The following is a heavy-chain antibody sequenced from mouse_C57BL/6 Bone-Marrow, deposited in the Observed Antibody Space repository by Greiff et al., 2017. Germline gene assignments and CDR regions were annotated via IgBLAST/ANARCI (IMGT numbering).Heavy chain of an antibody. D-gene: IGHD1-1*01. Sequence: VQLQQPGAELVKPGASVKLSCKASGYTFTSYWMHWVKQRPGQGLEWIGMIHPNSGSTNYNEKFKSKATLTVDKSSSTAYMQLSSLTSEDSAVYYCASPHYYGSSLYYYAMDNWGQGTSVTVSS. CDR3: ASPHYYGSSLYYYAMDN. J-gene: IGHJ4*01. V-gene: IGHV1-64*01. CDR2: IHPNSGST. CDR1: GYTFTSYW.